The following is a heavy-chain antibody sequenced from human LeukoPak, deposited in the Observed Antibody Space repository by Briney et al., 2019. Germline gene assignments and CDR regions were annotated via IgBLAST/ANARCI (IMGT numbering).Heavy chain of an antibody. V-gene: IGHV3-21*01. CDR2: ISSSSSYI. D-gene: IGHD4-17*01. J-gene: IGHJ4*02. Sequence: PGGSLRLSCAASGFTFSSYSMNRVRQAPGKGLEWVSSISSSSSYIYYADSVKGRFTISRDNAKNSLYLQMNSLRAEDTAVYYCARLNYGDPHFDYWGQGTLVTVSS. CDR3: ARLNYGDPHFDY. CDR1: GFTFSSYS.